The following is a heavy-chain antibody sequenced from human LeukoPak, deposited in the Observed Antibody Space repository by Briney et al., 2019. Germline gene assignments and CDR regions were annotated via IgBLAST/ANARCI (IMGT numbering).Heavy chain of an antibody. V-gene: IGHV4-61*02. CDR2: IYTSGST. CDR1: GGSISSGSYY. J-gene: IGHJ5*02. D-gene: IGHD3-16*01. Sequence: PSETLSLTCTVSGGSISSGSYYWSWIRQPAGKGLEWIGRIYTSGSTNYNPSLKSRVTISVDMSKNQFSLKLSSVTAADTAVYYCARDLARGWFDPWGQGTLVTVSS. CDR3: ARDLARGWFDP.